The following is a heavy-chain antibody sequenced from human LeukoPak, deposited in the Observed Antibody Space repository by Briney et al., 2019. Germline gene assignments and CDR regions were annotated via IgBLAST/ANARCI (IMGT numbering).Heavy chain of an antibody. Sequence: SVKVSCKASGGTFSSYAISWVRQAPGQGLERMGGIIPIFGTANYAQKFQGRVTITADESTSTAYMELSSLRSEDTAVYYCARDHTPRGGATLYYFDYWGQGTLVTVSS. CDR1: GGTFSSYA. J-gene: IGHJ4*02. CDR3: ARDHTPRGGATLYYFDY. CDR2: IIPIFGTA. D-gene: IGHD1-26*01. V-gene: IGHV1-69*13.